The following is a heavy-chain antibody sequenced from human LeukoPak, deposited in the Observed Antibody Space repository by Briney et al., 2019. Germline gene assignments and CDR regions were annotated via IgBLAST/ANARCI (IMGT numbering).Heavy chain of an antibody. CDR1: GFTFSTYS. D-gene: IGHD1-14*01. CDR2: ISSSSSTI. CDR3: ARSQINRYAFYI. Sequence: GGSLRLSCAASGFTFSTYSMNWVRQAPGKGLEWVSYISSSSSTIYYADSVKGRFTISRDNAKNSLYLQMNSLRAEDTAVYYCARSQINRYAFYIWGQGTMVTVSS. V-gene: IGHV3-48*01. J-gene: IGHJ3*02.